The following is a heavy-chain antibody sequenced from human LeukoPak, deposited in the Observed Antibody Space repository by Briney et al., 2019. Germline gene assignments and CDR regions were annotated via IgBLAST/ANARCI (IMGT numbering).Heavy chain of an antibody. CDR3: SQGTYDSSGYYFFYFDY. D-gene: IGHD3-22*01. Sequence: GGSLRLSCAASGFTFSDYYMSWIRQAPGKGLEWVSYISSSGSTIYYADSVKGRFTISRDNAKNSPYLQMNSLRAEDTAVYYCSQGTYDSSGYYFFYFDYWGQGTLVTVSS. CDR2: ISSSGSTI. V-gene: IGHV3-11*01. J-gene: IGHJ4*02. CDR1: GFTFSDYY.